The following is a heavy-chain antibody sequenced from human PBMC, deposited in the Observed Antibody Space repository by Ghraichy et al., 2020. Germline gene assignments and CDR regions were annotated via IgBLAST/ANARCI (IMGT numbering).Heavy chain of an antibody. V-gene: IGHV4-34*01. CDR3: ARGPIRKNWFDP. Sequence: GSLRLSCAVYGGSFSGYYWSWIRQPPGKGLEWIGEINHSGSTNYNPSLKSRVTISVDTSKNQFSLKLSSVTAADTAVYYCARGPIRKNWFDPWGQGTLVTVSS. D-gene: IGHD1-14*01. J-gene: IGHJ5*02. CDR1: GGSFSGYY. CDR2: INHSGST.